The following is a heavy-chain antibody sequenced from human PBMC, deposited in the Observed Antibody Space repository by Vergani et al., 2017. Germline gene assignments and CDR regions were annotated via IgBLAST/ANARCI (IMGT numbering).Heavy chain of an antibody. CDR2: INHSGST. D-gene: IGHD3-22*01. J-gene: IGHJ6*02. CDR3: ARAESYYYDSSGYWEGVYYYGMDV. Sequence: QVQLQQWGAGLLKPSETLSLPCAVYGGSFSGYYWSWIRQPPGKGLEWIGEINHSGSTNYNPSLKSRVTISVDTSKNQFSLKLSSVTAADTAVYYCARAESYYYDSSGYWEGVYYYGMDVWGQGP. CDR1: GGSFSGYY. V-gene: IGHV4-34*01.